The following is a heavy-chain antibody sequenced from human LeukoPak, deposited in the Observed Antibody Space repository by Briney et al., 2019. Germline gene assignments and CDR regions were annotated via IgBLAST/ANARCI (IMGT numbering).Heavy chain of an antibody. CDR3: AKSLRYFDWLLMPFDY. J-gene: IGHJ4*02. V-gene: IGHV3-9*01. Sequence: PGGSLRLSCAASGFTFDDYAMHWVRQAPGKGLEWVSGISWNSGSIGYADSVKGRFTIPRDNAKNSLYLQMNSLRAEDTALYYCAKSLRYFDWLLMPFDYWGQGTLVTVSS. CDR2: ISWNSGSI. CDR1: GFTFDDYA. D-gene: IGHD3-9*01.